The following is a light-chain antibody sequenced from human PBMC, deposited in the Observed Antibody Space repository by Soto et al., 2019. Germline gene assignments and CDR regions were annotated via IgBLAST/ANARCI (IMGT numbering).Light chain of an antibody. CDR3: QTWGTGIVI. Sequence: QLVLTQSPSASASLGASVKLTCTLSSGHSTYAIAWNQQQPEKGPRFLMKLNSDGSHNRGDGIPDRFSGSSSGAERYLSISGLQSEDEAEYYCQTWGTGIVILGSGTKLTVL. V-gene: IGLV4-69*01. CDR1: SGHSTYA. J-gene: IGLJ2*01. CDR2: LNSDGSH.